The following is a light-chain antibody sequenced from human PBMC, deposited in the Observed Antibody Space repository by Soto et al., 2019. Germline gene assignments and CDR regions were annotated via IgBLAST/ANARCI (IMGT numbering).Light chain of an antibody. Sequence: QSVLTQPPSVSAAPGQKVTISCSGSNSNIGNNYVSWYQQLPGTAPRLLIYDNNKRPSGIPDRFSGSKSDTSATLGITGLQTGDEADYYCGTWDSRMAAYVFGTGTKVTVL. V-gene: IGLV1-51*01. CDR3: GTWDSRMAAYV. CDR1: NSNIGNNY. J-gene: IGLJ1*01. CDR2: DNN.